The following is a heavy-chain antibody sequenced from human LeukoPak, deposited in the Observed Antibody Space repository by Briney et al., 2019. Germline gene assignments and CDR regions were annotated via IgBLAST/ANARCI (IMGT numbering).Heavy chain of an antibody. J-gene: IGHJ4*02. Sequence: PSETLSLTCTVSGGSISSYYWSWIRQPPGKGLEWIGYIYYSGSTNYNPSLKSRVTISVDTSKNQFSLKLSSVTAADTAVYYCASVQSGWYGAYLDYWGQGTLVTVSS. CDR1: GGSISSYY. D-gene: IGHD6-19*01. CDR2: IYYSGST. CDR3: ASVQSGWYGAYLDY. V-gene: IGHV4-59*08.